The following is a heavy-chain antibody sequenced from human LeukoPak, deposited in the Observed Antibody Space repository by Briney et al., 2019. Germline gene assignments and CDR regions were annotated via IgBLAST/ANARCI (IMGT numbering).Heavy chain of an antibody. D-gene: IGHD3-22*01. V-gene: IGHV4-59*08. Sequence: SETLSLTCTVSGGSISSYYWSWIRQPPGKGLEWIGYIYYSGSTNYNPSLKSRVTISVDTSKNQFSLKLSSVTAADTAVYYRARHYYDSSDSYSFDYWGQGTLVTVSS. CDR3: ARHYYDSSDSYSFDY. CDR1: GGSISSYY. J-gene: IGHJ4*02. CDR2: IYYSGST.